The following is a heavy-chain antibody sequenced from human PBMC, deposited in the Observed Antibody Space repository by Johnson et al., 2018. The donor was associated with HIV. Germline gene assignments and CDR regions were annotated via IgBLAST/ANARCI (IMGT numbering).Heavy chain of an antibody. CDR2: ISYDGSNK. CDR3: AKDSPYSSGWHDAFDI. Sequence: QMLLVESGGGLVQPGGSLRLSCAASGFTFSSYAMHWVRQAPGKGLEWVAVISYDGSNKYYADSVKGRFTISRDNSKNIVYLQMNSLRGEDTAVYFCAKDSPYSSGWHDAFDIWGQGTMVTVSS. CDR1: GFTFSSYA. V-gene: IGHV3-30-3*01. J-gene: IGHJ3*02. D-gene: IGHD6-19*01.